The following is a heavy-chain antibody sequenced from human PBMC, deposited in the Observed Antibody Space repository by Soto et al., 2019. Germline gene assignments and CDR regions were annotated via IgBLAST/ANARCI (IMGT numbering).Heavy chain of an antibody. D-gene: IGHD2-15*01. CDR2: IYPGDSDT. CDR3: ARLEYCSGGSCYRHNWFDP. J-gene: IGHJ5*02. V-gene: IGHV5-51*01. CDR1: GYSFTSYW. Sequence: PGESLKISCKGSGYSFTSYWIGWVRQMPGKGLEWMGIIYPGDSDTRYSPSFQGQVTISADKSISTAYLQWSGLKASDTAMYYCARLEYCSGGSCYRHNWFDPWGQGTLVTVSS.